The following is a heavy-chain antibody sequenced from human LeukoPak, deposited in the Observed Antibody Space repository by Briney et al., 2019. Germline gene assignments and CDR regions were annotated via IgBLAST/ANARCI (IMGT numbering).Heavy chain of an antibody. J-gene: IGHJ3*02. CDR2: IYYSGST. CDR1: GGSISSYY. Sequence: SETLSLTCTVSGGSISSYYWSWIRQPPGKGLEWIGYIYYSGSTNYNPSLKSRVTISVDTSKNRFSLKLSSVTAADTAVYYCARDQTYYYESTGAFDIWGQGTMVTVSS. V-gene: IGHV4-59*01. CDR3: ARDQTYYYESTGAFDI. D-gene: IGHD3-22*01.